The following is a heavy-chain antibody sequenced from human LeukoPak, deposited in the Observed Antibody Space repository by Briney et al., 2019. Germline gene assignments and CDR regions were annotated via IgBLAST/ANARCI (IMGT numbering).Heavy chain of an antibody. CDR2: IYHSGST. J-gene: IGHJ6*02. CDR3: ARDRISGWFGESYYGMDV. CDR1: GGSISSGGYS. V-gene: IGHV4-30-2*01. Sequence: PSETLSLTCAVSGGSISSGGYSWRWIRQPPGKGLEWIGYIYHSGSTYYNPSLKSRVTISVDRSKNQFSLKLSSVTAADTAVYYCARDRISGWFGESYYGMDVWGQGTTVTVSS. D-gene: IGHD3-10*01.